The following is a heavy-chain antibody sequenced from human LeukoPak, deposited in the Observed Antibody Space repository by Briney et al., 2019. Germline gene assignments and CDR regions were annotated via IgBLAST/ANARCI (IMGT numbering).Heavy chain of an antibody. CDR3: AHRRPYCSGGSCYGWFDP. D-gene: IGHD2-15*01. V-gene: IGHV2-5*02. Sequence: ESGPTLVKPTQTLTLTCTFSGFSLSTSGVGVGWIRQPPGKALEWLALIYWDDDKRYSPSLKSRLTITKDTSKNQVVLTMTNMDPVDTATYYCAHRRPYCSGGSCYGWFDPWGQGTLVTVSS. CDR1: GFSLSTSGVG. CDR2: IYWDDDK. J-gene: IGHJ5*02.